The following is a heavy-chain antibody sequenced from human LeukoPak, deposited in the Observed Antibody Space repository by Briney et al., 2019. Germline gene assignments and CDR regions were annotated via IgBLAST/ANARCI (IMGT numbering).Heavy chain of an antibody. D-gene: IGHD3-9*01. CDR1: GSTLSNYG. CDR2: IRGSGGGT. CDR3: AKRGVVIRVILIGFHKEAYYFDS. V-gene: IGHV3-23*01. Sequence: GGSLILCYAVAGSTLSNYGMSWVRMAPGKVLELVAGIRGSGGGTNYADSVKGRFTISRDNYKKTLYLQMNSLSAEDTAVYFCAKRGVVIRVILIGFHKEAYYFDSWGQGALVTVSS. J-gene: IGHJ4*02.